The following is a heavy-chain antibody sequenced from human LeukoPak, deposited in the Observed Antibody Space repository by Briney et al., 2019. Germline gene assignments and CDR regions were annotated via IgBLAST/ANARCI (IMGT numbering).Heavy chain of an antibody. Sequence: SQTLSLTCTVSGGSISSGDYYWTWIRQHPGKGLEWIGFIYYSGNTYYNPSLKSRVTISIDTPKNQFSLKLSSVTAADTAVYYCATTRAHQFDYWGQGTLVTVSS. D-gene: IGHD4-11*01. J-gene: IGHJ4*02. CDR1: GGSISSGDYY. CDR3: ATTRAHQFDY. V-gene: IGHV4-31*03. CDR2: IYYSGNT.